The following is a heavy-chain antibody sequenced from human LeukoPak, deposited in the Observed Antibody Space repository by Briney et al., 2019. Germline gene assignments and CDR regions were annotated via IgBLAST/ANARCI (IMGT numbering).Heavy chain of an antibody. CDR3: AKGVSTRRWLPRDYFDY. J-gene: IGHJ4*02. CDR2: IRYDGSNK. D-gene: IGHD5-18*01. Sequence: PGGSLRLSCAASGFTFSSYGMHWVRQAPGKGLEWVAFIRYDGSNKYYADSVKGRFTISRDNSKNTLYLQMNSLRDEDTAVYYYAKGVSTRRWLPRDYFDYWGQGTLVTVSS. V-gene: IGHV3-30*02. CDR1: GFTFSSYG.